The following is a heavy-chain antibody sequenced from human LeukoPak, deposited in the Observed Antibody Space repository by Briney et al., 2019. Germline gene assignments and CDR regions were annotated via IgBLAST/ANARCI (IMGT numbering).Heavy chain of an antibody. CDR1: GFNFSTYA. J-gene: IGHJ4*02. V-gene: IGHV3-23*01. CDR2: ISASGTT. Sequence: GRSLRLSCAASGFNFSTYALHWVRQAPGKGLEWVSAISASGTTNYADSVKGHFTVSRDNSKNTLYLQMNSLRAEDTALYYCARPAMPRTSSSCYYYFDNWGQGTLVTVSS. CDR3: ARPAMPRTSSSCYYYFDN. D-gene: IGHD2-15*01.